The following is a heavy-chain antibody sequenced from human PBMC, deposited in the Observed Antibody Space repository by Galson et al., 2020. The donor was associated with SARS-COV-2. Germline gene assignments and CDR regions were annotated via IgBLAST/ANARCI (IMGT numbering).Heavy chain of an antibody. Sequence: GSLRPPFAAPGFTFSSYAMNLVRQAPGKGLEWVLDIDNGCGSTYHAGPVRGRFTLPRDNSKNTLYLQMNSLRAEDTAVYYCAKATRTGWATCDSGGQETLAPVSS. CDR2: IDNGCGST. CDR1: GFTFSSYA. V-gene: IGHV3-23*01. D-gene: IGHD6-19*01. CDR3: AKATRTGWATCDS. J-gene: IGHJ4*02.